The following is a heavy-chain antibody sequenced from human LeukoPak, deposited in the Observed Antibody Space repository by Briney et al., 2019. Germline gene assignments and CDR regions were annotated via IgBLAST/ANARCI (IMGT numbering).Heavy chain of an antibody. Sequence: SVKVSCKASGGTFSNFAISWVRQAPGQGLEWMGGITPIFGTPNYAQKFQGRVTITADTSTSTAYMELSSLRSEDTAVYYCARDLQTYYYDTSGPLWGQGTLVTVSS. CDR3: ARDLQTYYYDTSGPL. CDR1: GGTFSNFA. V-gene: IGHV1-69*06. D-gene: IGHD3-22*01. CDR2: ITPIFGTP. J-gene: IGHJ4*02.